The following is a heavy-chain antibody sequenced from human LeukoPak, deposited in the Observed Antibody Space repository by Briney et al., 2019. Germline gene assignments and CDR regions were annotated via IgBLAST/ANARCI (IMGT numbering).Heavy chain of an antibody. D-gene: IGHD3-10*01. CDR3: AKDLWFGELRGTYDY. Sequence: AGGSQRLSWAAAGFTFSNYAMSWVSQAPGEWLEWVSAISGSGAYTYYADSVKGRFTISRGNSKNTLYLQMNSLRAEDTAVYYCAKDLWFGELRGTYDYWGQGTLVTVSS. V-gene: IGHV3-23*01. CDR1: GFTFSNYA. CDR2: ISGSGAYT. J-gene: IGHJ4*02.